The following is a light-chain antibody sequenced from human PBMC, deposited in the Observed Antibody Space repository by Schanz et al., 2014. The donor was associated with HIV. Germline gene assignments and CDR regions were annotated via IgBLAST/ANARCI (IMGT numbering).Light chain of an antibody. CDR1: QSILSSSNNKNY. CDR3: GEYYTTPLT. J-gene: IGKJ3*01. V-gene: IGKV4-1*01. CDR2: WAS. Sequence: DIVMTQSPDSLAVSLGERATVHCKSSQSILSSSNNKNYLAWFQQKPGQSPKLVISWASTRDSAVPDRFSGSGSGTDFTPAVSSLQAEDVAVYYCGEYYTTPLTFGTGT.